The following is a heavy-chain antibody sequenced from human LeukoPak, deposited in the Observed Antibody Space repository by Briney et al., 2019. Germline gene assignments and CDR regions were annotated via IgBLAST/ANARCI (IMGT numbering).Heavy chain of an antibody. D-gene: IGHD5-24*01. CDR1: GYTFTGYY. V-gene: IGHV1-2*02. CDR2: INPNSGGT. CDR3: AGAGLEMATLNWFDP. Sequence: SVKVSCKASGYTFTGYYMHWVRQAPGQGLEWMRCINPNSGGTNYAQKFQGRVTMTRDTSISTAYMELSRLRSDDTAVYYCAGAGLEMATLNWFDPWGQGTLVTVSS. J-gene: IGHJ5*02.